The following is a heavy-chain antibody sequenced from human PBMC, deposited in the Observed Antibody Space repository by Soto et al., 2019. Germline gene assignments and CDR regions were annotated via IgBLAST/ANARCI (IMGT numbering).Heavy chain of an antibody. CDR2: INPNSGGT. J-gene: IGHJ4*02. V-gene: IGHV1-2*04. CDR1: GYTFTGYY. CDR3: VKSEGYSSGWYDY. Sequence: ASVKVSCKASGYTFTGYYMHWVRQAPGQGLEWMGWINPNSGGTNYAQKFQGWVTMTRDTSISTAYMELSRLRSDDTAVYYCVKSEGYSSGWYDYWGQGTLVTVPS. D-gene: IGHD6-19*01.